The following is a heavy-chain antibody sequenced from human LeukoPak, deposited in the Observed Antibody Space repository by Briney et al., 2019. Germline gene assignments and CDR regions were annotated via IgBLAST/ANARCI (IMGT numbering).Heavy chain of an antibody. J-gene: IGHJ5*02. CDR1: GFTFSSYG. V-gene: IGHV4-59*13. D-gene: IGHD3-10*01. CDR2: IDYSGYT. CDR3: ARGGYYGSGNDFRFDP. Sequence: PGGSLRLSCAASGFTFSSYGMSWIRQPPGKGLEWIGYIDYSGYTNYNPSLKSRVTISVDTSKNQFSLKLTSVTAADTAVYFCARGGYYGSGNDFRFDPWGQGTLVTVSS.